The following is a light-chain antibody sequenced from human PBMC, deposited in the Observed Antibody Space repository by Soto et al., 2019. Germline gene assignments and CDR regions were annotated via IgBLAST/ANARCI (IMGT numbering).Light chain of an antibody. CDR3: QQTYSTPPT. J-gene: IGKJ1*01. CDR2: AAS. V-gene: IGKV1-39*01. Sequence: IWMTQSPSLLSASTGDRVTISCRASQSISTYLNWYQQKAGLAPKLLIYAASSLQSGVPSRFSGSGSGTDFTLTISSLQPEDFATYYCQQTYSTPPTFGQGTKVDIK. CDR1: QSISTY.